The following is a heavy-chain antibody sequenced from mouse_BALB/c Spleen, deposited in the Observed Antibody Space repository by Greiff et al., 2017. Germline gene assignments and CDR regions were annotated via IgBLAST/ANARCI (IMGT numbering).Heavy chain of an antibody. CDR3: ARDEGLRYYFDD. D-gene: IGHD2-4*01. Sequence: EVQLQESGAELVKPGASVKLSCTASGFNIKDTYMHWVKQRPEQGLEWIGRIDPANGNTKYDPKFQGKATITADTSSNTAYLQLSSLTSEDTAVYYCARDEGLRYYFDDWGQGTTLTVSS. V-gene: IGHV14-3*02. CDR1: GFNIKDTY. J-gene: IGHJ2*01. CDR2: IDPANGNT.